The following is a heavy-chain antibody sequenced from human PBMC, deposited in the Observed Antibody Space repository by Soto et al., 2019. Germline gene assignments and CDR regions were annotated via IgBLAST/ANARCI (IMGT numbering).Heavy chain of an antibody. CDR2: IDPSDSYT. D-gene: IGHD3-9*01. CDR3: AREFDTLGWCDP. CDR1: GYSFTNYW. J-gene: IGHJ5*02. V-gene: IGHV5-10-1*03. Sequence: EVQLVQSGAEVKKPGESLRISCEGSGYSFTNYWISWVRQTPGKGLEWMGRIDPSDSYTKYSPSFQGHVTISADESTNTAYLQWSSLQAPDTAIYYCAREFDTLGWCDPWGQGTLVTVSS.